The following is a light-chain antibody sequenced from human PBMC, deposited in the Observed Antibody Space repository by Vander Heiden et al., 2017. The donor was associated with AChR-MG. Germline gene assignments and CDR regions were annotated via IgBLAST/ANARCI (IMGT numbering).Light chain of an antibody. J-gene: IGKJ2*01. CDR2: AAS. CDR3: QQSYSVPYT. Sequence: DIQMTQSPSSLSASVGDRVTITCRASQSISRYLNWYQQKLGKAPKLLIYAASSLQSGVPSKFSGSGSGTDFTLSISSLQPEDFATYYCQQSYSVPYTFGQGTKLEIK. V-gene: IGKV1-39*01. CDR1: QSISRY.